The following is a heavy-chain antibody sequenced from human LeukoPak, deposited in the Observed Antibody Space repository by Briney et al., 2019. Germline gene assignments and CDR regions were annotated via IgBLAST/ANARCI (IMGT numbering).Heavy chain of an antibody. J-gene: IGHJ3*02. CDR3: ASLFAGTYIDAFDI. D-gene: IGHD1-26*01. Sequence: SETLSLTGTGSGGSISSYYWSWIRQPPGKGLEWIGYIYYSGSTNYNTSLNRRVTISVDTSNNQFSLKLSSVPAAHTAVYYCASLFAGTYIDAFDIWGQGTMVTVSS. CDR2: IYYSGST. V-gene: IGHV4-59*08. CDR1: GGSISSYY.